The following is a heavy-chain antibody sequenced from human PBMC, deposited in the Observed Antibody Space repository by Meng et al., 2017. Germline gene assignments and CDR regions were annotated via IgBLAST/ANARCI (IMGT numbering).Heavy chain of an antibody. Sequence: ASVKVSCKASGYTFTSYYMHWVRQAPGQGLEWMGIINPSGGSTSYAQKFQGRVTMTRDTSTSTVYMELSSLRSEDTAVYYCARSRYIEQLPESFDYWGQGTLVTVSS. CDR2: INPSGGST. J-gene: IGHJ4*02. D-gene: IGHD6-6*01. CDR3: ARSRYIEQLPESFDY. CDR1: GYTFTSYY. V-gene: IGHV1-46*01.